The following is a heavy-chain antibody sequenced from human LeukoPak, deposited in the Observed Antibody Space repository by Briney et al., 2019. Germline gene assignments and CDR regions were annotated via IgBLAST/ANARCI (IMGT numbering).Heavy chain of an antibody. D-gene: IGHD3-22*01. CDR2: ISSTGRTI. CDR3: AKRHGLIDTRHFDY. V-gene: IGHV3-23*01. J-gene: IGHJ4*02. Sequence: GGSLRLSCAAFGFTFTNYGFSWVRQVPGEGLEWVSAISSTGRTIYYAESVKGRFTISRDDSKNTVYLQMNSLRAEDTAVYYCAKRHGLIDTRHFDYWGQGALVTISS. CDR1: GFTFTNYG.